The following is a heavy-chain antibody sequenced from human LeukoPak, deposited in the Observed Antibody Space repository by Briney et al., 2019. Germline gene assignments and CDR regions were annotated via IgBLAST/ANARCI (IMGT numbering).Heavy chain of an antibody. CDR2: ISSSSSYI. CDR1: GVTFSSYS. CDR3: ARDSVVATIVDWFDP. V-gene: IGHV3-21*01. Sequence: GGSLRLSCAASGVTFSSYSMNWVRQAPGKGLEWVSSISSSSSYIYYADSVKGRFTIFRDNAKNSLYLQMNSLRAEDTAVYYCARDSVVATIVDWFDPWGQGTLVTVSS. D-gene: IGHD5-12*01. J-gene: IGHJ5*02.